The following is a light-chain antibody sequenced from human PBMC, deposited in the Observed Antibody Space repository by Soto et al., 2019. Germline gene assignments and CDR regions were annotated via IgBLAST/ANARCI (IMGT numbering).Light chain of an antibody. V-gene: IGKV3-15*01. Sequence: EIVMTQSPATLSVSPGERATLSCRASQSVSSNLAWYQQKPGQAPRLLIYGASTRATGIPARFSGSGSGTEESLTTSSLQSDEFAVYYCHQYYNWPPLTFGGGTKVEIK. CDR1: QSVSSN. CDR2: GAS. J-gene: IGKJ4*02. CDR3: HQYYNWPPLT.